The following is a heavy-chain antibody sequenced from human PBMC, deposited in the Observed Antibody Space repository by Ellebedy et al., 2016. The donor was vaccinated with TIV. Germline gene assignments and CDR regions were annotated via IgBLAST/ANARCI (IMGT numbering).Heavy chain of an antibody. CDR2: ISADNGNT. CDR3: ARCPNYYDSSGYFGNWFDP. Sequence: ASVKVSCXASGYTFNSYGISWVRQAPGQGLEWMGWISADNGNTIYAQKVQGRVTMTTDTSTSTAYMELRSLRSDDTAVYYCARCPNYYDSSGYFGNWFDPWGQGTLVTVPS. D-gene: IGHD3-22*01. V-gene: IGHV1-18*01. CDR1: GYTFNSYG. J-gene: IGHJ5*02.